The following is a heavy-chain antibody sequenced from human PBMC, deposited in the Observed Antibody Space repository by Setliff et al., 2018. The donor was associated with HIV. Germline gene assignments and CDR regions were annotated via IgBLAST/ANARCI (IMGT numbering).Heavy chain of an antibody. CDR2: IWYDGSNK. J-gene: IGHJ4*02. V-gene: IGHV3-30*02. CDR3: TRGHYSTFG. Sequence: PGGSLRLSCAASGFTFSSYGMHWVRQAPGKGLEWVAIIWYDGSNKFYADSVKGRFTISRDNSKNMLYLQMNSLRTEDTGVYYCTRGHYSTFGWGQGTLVTVSS. CDR1: GFTFSSYG. D-gene: IGHD2-21*01.